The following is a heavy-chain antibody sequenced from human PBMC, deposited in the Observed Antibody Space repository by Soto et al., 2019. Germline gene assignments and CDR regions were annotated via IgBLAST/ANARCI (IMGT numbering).Heavy chain of an antibody. Sequence: ASVKVSCKTSGDNFKKNVFTWVRQAPGQGLEWMGGTIPALGKTHYIEKFQGRVTITVDDATRTVYMEVRDLTSEDTAIYYCATGPSRPSDMDVWGQGTTVTVSS. CDR1: GDNFKKNV. V-gene: IGHV1-69*10. J-gene: IGHJ6*02. CDR3: ATGPSRPSDMDV. CDR2: TIPALGKT.